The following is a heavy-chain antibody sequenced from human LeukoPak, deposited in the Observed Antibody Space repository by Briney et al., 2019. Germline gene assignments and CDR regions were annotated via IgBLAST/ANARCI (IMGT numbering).Heavy chain of an antibody. J-gene: IGHJ3*02. CDR1: GGSFSGYY. CDR3: ARGRVIAWIHDAFDI. D-gene: IGHD3-16*02. V-gene: IGHV4-34*01. CDR2: INHSGST. Sequence: PSETLSLTCAVYGGSFSGYYWSWIRQPPGKGLEWIGEINHSGSTNYNPSLKSRVTISVDTSKNQFSLKLSSVTAADTAVYYCARGRVIAWIHDAFDIWGQGTMVTVSS.